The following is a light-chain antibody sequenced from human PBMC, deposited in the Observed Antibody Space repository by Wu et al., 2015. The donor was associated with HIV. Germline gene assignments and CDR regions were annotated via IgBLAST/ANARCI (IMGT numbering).Light chain of an antibody. CDR1: QSFTSTS. J-gene: IGKJ2*03. CDR3: QQYGDPPLFS. CDR2: ETF. Sequence: IALTQSLGTLSLSPGERATLSCRASQSFTSTSLTWYQQKAGQAPRLLIYETFRRATGVPDRFSGSGSGTDFSLTISRLEPEDFAVYYCQQYGDPPLFSFGQGTKLEIK. V-gene: IGKV3-20*01.